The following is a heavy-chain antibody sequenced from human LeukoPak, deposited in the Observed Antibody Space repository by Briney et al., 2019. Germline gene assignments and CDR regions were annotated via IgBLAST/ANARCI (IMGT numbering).Heavy chain of an antibody. Sequence: SETLSLTCNVSGYSLSSGYYWGWIRQPPGKGLEWIGTIHHRGSAYYNPSLKSRVTLSVDASKSQCSLNLTSLTAADTAVYYCAKDQGGRHDWGQGKLVIVSS. CDR3: AKDQGGRHD. V-gene: IGHV4-38-2*02. CDR1: GYSLSSGYY. CDR2: IHHRGSA. J-gene: IGHJ4*02.